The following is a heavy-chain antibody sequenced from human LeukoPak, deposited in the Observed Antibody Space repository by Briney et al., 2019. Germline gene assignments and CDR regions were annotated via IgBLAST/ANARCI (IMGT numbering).Heavy chain of an antibody. V-gene: IGHV4-30-4*01. CDR2: IYDSGST. J-gene: IGHJ3*02. Sequence: SQTLSLTCTVSGASIRSGDYYWSWIRQPPGKGLEWIGYIYDSGSTYYNSSLKSRITISVDTSENRFSLKLSSVTATDTAVYYCARDCSGGSCYGAFDIWGQGTMVTVSS. CDR1: GASIRSGDYY. CDR3: ARDCSGGSCYGAFDI. D-gene: IGHD2-15*01.